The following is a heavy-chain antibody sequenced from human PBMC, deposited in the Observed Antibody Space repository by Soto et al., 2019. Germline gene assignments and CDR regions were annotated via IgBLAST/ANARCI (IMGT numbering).Heavy chain of an antibody. CDR3: ARGGIAVAGNPNYYFDY. CDR1: GFTVSSNY. Sequence: EVQLVESGGGLVQPGGSLRLSCAASGFTVSSNYMSWVRQAPGKGLEWVSVIYSGGSTYYADSVKGRFTISRDNSKNTLYLQMNSLRAEDTAVYYCARGGIAVAGNPNYYFDYWGQGTLVTVSS. D-gene: IGHD6-19*01. J-gene: IGHJ4*02. CDR2: IYSGGST. V-gene: IGHV3-66*01.